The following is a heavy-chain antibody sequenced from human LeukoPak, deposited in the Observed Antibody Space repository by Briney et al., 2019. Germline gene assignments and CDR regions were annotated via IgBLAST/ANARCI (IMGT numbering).Heavy chain of an antibody. CDR3: ARGGYCSNVVCYTSRSLDY. CDR2: ISGSGSTK. V-gene: IGHV3-11*01. D-gene: IGHD2-8*01. CDR1: GITFSDYY. Sequence: GRSLRLSCVASGITFSDYYMNWIRQAPGKGLEWVSYISGSGSTKYYADSVKGRFTISRDNAKNSLYLQMNSLRAEDTAVYYCARGGYCSNVVCYTSRSLDYWGQGTLVTVSS. J-gene: IGHJ4*02.